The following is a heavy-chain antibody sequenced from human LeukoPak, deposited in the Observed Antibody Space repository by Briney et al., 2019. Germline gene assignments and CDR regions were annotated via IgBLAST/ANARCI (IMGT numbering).Heavy chain of an antibody. D-gene: IGHD1-7*01. CDR3: AREELEPSTHPFDP. V-gene: IGHV3-74*03. CDR1: GITFSGHW. Sequence: PGGSLRLSCAASGITFSGHWRHWVRQTPGKGLVWVSRINADGSSTAYADPVKGRFTISRDNAKNTVYLQMNSLRVDDTAVYYCAREELEPSTHPFDPWGQGTLVTVSS. J-gene: IGHJ5*02. CDR2: INADGSST.